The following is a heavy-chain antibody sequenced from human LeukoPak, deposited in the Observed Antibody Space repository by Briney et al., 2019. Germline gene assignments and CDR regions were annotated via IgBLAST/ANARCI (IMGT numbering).Heavy chain of an antibody. Sequence: PSETLSLTCTVSGGSISSYYWSWIRQPAGKGLEWIGRIYTSGSTNYNPSLKSRVTMSVDTSKNQFSLKLSSVTAADTAVYYCAKVSSPIAVAALFDYWGQGTLVTASS. CDR1: GGSISSYY. CDR3: AKVSSPIAVAALFDY. D-gene: IGHD6-19*01. J-gene: IGHJ4*02. CDR2: IYTSGST. V-gene: IGHV4-4*07.